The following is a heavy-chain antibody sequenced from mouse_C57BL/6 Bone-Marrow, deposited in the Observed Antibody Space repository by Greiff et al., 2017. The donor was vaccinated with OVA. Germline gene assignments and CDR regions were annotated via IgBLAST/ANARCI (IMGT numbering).Heavy chain of an antibody. D-gene: IGHD4-1*01. V-gene: IGHV3-6*01. CDR1: GYSITSGYY. Sequence: DVKLVESGPGLVKPSQSLSLTCSVTGYSITSGYYWNWIRQFPGNKLEWMGYISYDGSNNYNPSLKNRISITRDTSKNQFFLKLNSVTTEDTATYYCAKANWGRGDYWGQGTSVTVSS. CDR2: ISYDGSN. CDR3: AKANWGRGDY. J-gene: IGHJ4*01.